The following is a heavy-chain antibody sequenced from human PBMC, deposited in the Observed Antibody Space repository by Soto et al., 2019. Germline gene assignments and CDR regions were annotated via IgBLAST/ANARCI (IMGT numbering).Heavy chain of an antibody. D-gene: IGHD3-10*01. CDR1: GFTFSSYN. V-gene: IGHV3-21*01. CDR3: ARELVFHGMDV. Sequence: EVQLVESGGGLVKPGGSLRLSCAASGFTFSSYNMNWVRQAPGKGLEWVSYTSSSSSSIYYADSLKGRFTISRDNAKNALYLQMNSLRAEDTAVYYWARELVFHGMDVWGQGTTVTVSS. J-gene: IGHJ6*02. CDR2: TSSSSSSI.